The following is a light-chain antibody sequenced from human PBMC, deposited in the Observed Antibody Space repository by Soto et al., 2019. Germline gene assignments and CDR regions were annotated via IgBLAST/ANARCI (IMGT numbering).Light chain of an antibody. CDR2: DVN. J-gene: IGLJ1*01. V-gene: IGLV2-14*01. Sequence: QSVLTQPASVSGSPGQSIAISCAGTSSDVGAYDYVSWYQQHPGKAPKLMIYDVNNRPSGVSNRFSGSKSDNTASLTISGLQAEDEADYYCSSYTTGSTPFYVFGTGTKVTVL. CDR1: SSDVGAYDY. CDR3: SSYTTGSTPFYV.